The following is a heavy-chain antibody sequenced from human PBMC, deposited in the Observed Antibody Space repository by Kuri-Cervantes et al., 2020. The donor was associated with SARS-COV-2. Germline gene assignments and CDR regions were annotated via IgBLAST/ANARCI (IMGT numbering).Heavy chain of an antibody. J-gene: IGHJ6*02. Sequence: LRLSCTVSGYSISSGYYWGWIRQPPGKGLEWIGEINHSGSTNYNPSLKSRVTVSVDTSKNQFSLKLSSVTAADTAVYYCARTIGYYDSSGYYNYYYSMDVWGQGTTVTVSS. V-gene: IGHV4-38-2*02. CDR2: INHSGST. CDR1: GYSISSGYY. CDR3: ARTIGYYDSSGYYNYYYSMDV. D-gene: IGHD3-22*01.